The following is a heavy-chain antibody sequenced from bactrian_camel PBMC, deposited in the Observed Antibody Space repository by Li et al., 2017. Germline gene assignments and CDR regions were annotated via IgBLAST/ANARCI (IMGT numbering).Heavy chain of an antibody. CDR3: AAADPAGDCDSASVYNY. J-gene: IGHJ4*01. CDR1: GYTDSSYC. CDR2: IDSDGST. V-gene: IGHV3S10*01. Sequence: DVQLVESGGGSVQAGGSLRLSCAASGYTDSSYCTGWFRQAPGKEREGVAWIDSDGSTSVADSVKSRFAISQDNANTLYLQMDSLKSEDTAMYYCAAADPAGDCDSASVYNYWGQGTQVTVS. D-gene: IGHD4*01.